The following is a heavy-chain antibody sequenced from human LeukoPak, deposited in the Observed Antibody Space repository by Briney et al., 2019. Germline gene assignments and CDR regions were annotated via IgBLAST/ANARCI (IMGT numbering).Heavy chain of an antibody. CDR3: ASTYGDRGWFNP. CDR1: GGSISSTSYY. D-gene: IGHD4-17*01. Sequence: SETLSLTCTVSGGSISSTSYYWGWIRQPPGKGLEWIGSIYYSGSTYYNPSLKSRVTISVDTSKNQFSLKLISVTAADTALYYCASTYGDRGWFNPWGQGTLVTVSS. J-gene: IGHJ5*02. CDR2: IYYSGST. V-gene: IGHV4-39*01.